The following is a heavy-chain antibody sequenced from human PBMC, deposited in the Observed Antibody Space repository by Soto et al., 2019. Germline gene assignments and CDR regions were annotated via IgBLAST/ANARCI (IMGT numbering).Heavy chain of an antibody. Sequence: GGSLRHSCAASGFTCSSYWMSCVRQAPGKGLEWVANIKQDGSEKYYVDSVKGRFTISRDNAKNSLYLQMNCLRAEDTAVYYCARAGKSSSGCNYWGQGTLVTVSS. V-gene: IGHV3-7*05. CDR1: GFTCSSYW. D-gene: IGHD6-19*01. J-gene: IGHJ4*02. CDR2: IKQDGSEK. CDR3: ARAGKSSSGCNY.